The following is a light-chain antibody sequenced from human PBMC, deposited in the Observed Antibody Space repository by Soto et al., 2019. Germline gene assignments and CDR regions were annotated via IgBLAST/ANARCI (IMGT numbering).Light chain of an antibody. Sequence: QSVLTQPASVSGSPGQSITISCTGTGSDVGGYNYVSWYQQHPGKAPKVMIYDVSNRPSGVSNRFSGSKSGNTASLTISGLQDEDEDDYYCSSSKSASTPLVFGGGTKLTVL. J-gene: IGLJ2*01. CDR1: GSDVGGYNY. V-gene: IGLV2-14*01. CDR2: DVS. CDR3: SSSKSASTPLV.